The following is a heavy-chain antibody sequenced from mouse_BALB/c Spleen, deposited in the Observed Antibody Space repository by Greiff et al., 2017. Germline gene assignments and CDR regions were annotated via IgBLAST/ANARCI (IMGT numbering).Heavy chain of an antibody. CDR3: ARGGNYYGSNGFAY. V-gene: IGHV5-9-4*01. J-gene: IGHJ3*01. CDR1: GFTFSSYA. CDR2: ISSGGSYT. D-gene: IGHD1-1*01. Sequence: EVQLVESGGGLVKPGGSLKLSCAASGFTFSSYAMSWVRQSPEKRLEWVAEISSGGSYTYYPDTVTGRFTISRDNAKNTLYLEMSSLRSEDTAMYYCARGGNYYGSNGFAYWGQGTLVTVSA.